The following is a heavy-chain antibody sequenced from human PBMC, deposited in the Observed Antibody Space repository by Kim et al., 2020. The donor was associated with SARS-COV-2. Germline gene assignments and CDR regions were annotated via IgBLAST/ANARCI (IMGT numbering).Heavy chain of an antibody. D-gene: IGHD3-22*01. Sequence: GGCLRLSCAASGFTFSSYSMNWVRQAPGKGLEWVSSISSISSYIYYADAVKGRFTISRDNAKNSLYLQMTSLRAEDTAVYYCSRDKVLYYYDSSGYPSWYFDHWGRGTLVTVSS. J-gene: IGHJ2*01. CDR1: GFTFSSYS. CDR3: SRDKVLYYYDSSGYPSWYFDH. CDR2: ISSISSYI. V-gene: IGHV3-21*01.